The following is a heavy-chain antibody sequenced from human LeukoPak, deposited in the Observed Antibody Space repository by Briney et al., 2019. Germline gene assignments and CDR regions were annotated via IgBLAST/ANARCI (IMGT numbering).Heavy chain of an antibody. CDR1: GFTYDDYA. D-gene: IGHD3-10*01. Sequence: GGSLRLSCAASGFTYDDYAMHWVRQAPGKGLEWVSLISWDGGGTYYADTVKGRFTISRDNSKNSLYLQMNSLRAEDTALYYCAKDMAAYYYASGNIDYWGQGTLVTVSS. CDR3: AKDMAAYYYASGNIDY. V-gene: IGHV3-43D*03. J-gene: IGHJ4*02. CDR2: ISWDGGGT.